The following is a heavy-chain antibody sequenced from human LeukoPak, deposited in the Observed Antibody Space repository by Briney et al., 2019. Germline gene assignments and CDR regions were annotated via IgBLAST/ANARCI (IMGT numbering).Heavy chain of an antibody. V-gene: IGHV1-18*01. J-gene: IGHJ6*03. CDR2: ISAYNGNT. D-gene: IGHD6-13*01. CDR3: ARVIDSSSWYYSYYYYMDV. CDR1: GYTLTSYG. Sequence: SVNVSCKASGYTLTSYGISGVREAPGQGVEWRGWISAYNGNTNYAQKLQGRVTMSTDTSTSTAYMELRSLRSDDTAVYYCARVIDSSSWYYSYYYYMDVWGKGTTVTVSS.